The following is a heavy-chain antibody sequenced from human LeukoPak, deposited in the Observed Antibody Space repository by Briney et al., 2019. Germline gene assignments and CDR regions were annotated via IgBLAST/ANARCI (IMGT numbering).Heavy chain of an antibody. V-gene: IGHV3-23*01. Sequence: PGGSLRLPCAASGFTFSSYAMSWVRQAPGKGLEWVSAISGSGGSTYYADSVKGRFTISRDNSKNTLYLQMNSLRAEDTAVYYCAKEGRARGRGYSGYEIDYWGQGTLVTVSS. J-gene: IGHJ4*02. D-gene: IGHD5-12*01. CDR1: GFTFSSYA. CDR3: AKEGRARGRGYSGYEIDY. CDR2: ISGSGGST.